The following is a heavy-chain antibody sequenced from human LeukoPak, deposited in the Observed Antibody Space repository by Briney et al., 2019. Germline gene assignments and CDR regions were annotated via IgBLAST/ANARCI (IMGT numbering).Heavy chain of an antibody. CDR3: ARGAYYYDSSGYYYHPYYYYMDV. V-gene: IGHV1-46*01. Sequence: ASVKVSCKASGYTFTSYYMHWVRQAPGQGLEWMGIINPSGGSTSYAQKFQGRVTMTRDMSTSTVYMELSSLRSEDTAVYYCARGAYYYDSSGYYYHPYYYYMDVRGKGTTVTVSS. D-gene: IGHD3-22*01. CDR2: INPSGGST. CDR1: GYTFTSYY. J-gene: IGHJ6*03.